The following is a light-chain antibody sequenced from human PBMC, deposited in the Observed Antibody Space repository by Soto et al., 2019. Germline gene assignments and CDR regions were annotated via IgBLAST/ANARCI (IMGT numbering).Light chain of an antibody. Sequence: QSALTQPPSASGSPGQSVTISCTATSSDVGGYNYVSWYQQHPGKAPTLLIYEVSKRPSGVPDRFSGSKSGDTASLTVSGLQDEDEYDYYCSSYAGSKGAFGGGTKLTVL. CDR3: SSYAGSKGA. CDR2: EVS. V-gene: IGLV2-8*01. J-gene: IGLJ2*01. CDR1: SSDVGGYNY.